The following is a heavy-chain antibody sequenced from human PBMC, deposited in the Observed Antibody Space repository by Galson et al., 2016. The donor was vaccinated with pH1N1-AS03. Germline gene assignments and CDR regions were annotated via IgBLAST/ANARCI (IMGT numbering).Heavy chain of an antibody. D-gene: IGHD6-19*01. Sequence: SLRLSCAASGFIFSSHGIHWVRQAPGKGLEWVALIWNHGKSKYYADSVKGRFTIPRDDSKNTVYLQMNSLRAEDTAVYYCAKDDYSSAWYGGISDYWGQGTLVTVSS. J-gene: IGHJ4*02. CDR1: GFIFSSHG. CDR2: IWNHGKSK. CDR3: AKDDYSSAWYGGISDY. V-gene: IGHV3-33*06.